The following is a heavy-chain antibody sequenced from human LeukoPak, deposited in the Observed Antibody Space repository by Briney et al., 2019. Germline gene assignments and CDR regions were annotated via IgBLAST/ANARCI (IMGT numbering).Heavy chain of an antibody. Sequence: GGSLRLSCAASGFTFDDYAMHWARQATGKGLEWVSAIGTAGDTYYPGSVKGRFTISRENAKNSLYLQMNSLRAGDTAVYHCARGKAFDIWGQGTMVTVSS. V-gene: IGHV3-13*01. J-gene: IGHJ3*02. CDR1: GFTFDDYA. CDR2: IGTAGDT. CDR3: ARGKAFDI.